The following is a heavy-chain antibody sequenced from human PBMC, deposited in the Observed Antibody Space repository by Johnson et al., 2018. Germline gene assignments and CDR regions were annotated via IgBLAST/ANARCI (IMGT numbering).Heavy chain of an antibody. V-gene: IGHV3-21*01. CDR1: RFTFSSYS. CDR3: ARDRGLYFGSGRYYYAMEV. Sequence: VQLVESGGGLVKPGGSLGLSCAASRFTFSSYSMNWVRQAPGKGLEWVSSISSSSSYIYYADSVKGRFTISRDNAKSSRYLQMNSLRDEDTGVDYSARDRGLYFGSGRYYYAMEVWGQGTTVTVSS. CDR2: ISSSSSYI. D-gene: IGHD3-10*01. J-gene: IGHJ6*02.